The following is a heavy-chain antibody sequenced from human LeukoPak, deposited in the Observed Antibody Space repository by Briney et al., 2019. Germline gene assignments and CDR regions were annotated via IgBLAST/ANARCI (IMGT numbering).Heavy chain of an antibody. CDR3: ARVMWELNYFSGPLSWFDP. D-gene: IGHD1-26*01. CDR1: GYSISSGYY. CDR2: INHSGST. J-gene: IGHJ5*02. Sequence: SETLSLTCAVSGYSISSGYYWSWIRQPPGKGLEWIGEINHSGSTNYNPSLKSRVTISVDTSKNQFSLKLSSVTAADTAVYYCARVMWELNYFSGPLSWFDPWGQGTLVTVSS. V-gene: IGHV4-34*01.